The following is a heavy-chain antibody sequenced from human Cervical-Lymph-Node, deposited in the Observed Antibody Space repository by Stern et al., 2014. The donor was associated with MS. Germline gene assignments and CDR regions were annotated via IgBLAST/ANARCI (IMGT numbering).Heavy chain of an antibody. D-gene: IGHD1-26*01. J-gene: IGHJ6*02. V-gene: IGHV4-61*08. CDR3: ARSGYYGIDV. CDR2: IYYRGRP. Sequence: VQLVESGPGLVRPSETLSLTCTASGDSVSSEDYYWSWIRQSPGKDLEWIGYIYYRGRPNYNPSLKSRLTISIDPSKNQFSLKLISVTAADTAVYYCARSGYYGIDVWGQGTTVIVSS. CDR1: GDSVSSEDYY.